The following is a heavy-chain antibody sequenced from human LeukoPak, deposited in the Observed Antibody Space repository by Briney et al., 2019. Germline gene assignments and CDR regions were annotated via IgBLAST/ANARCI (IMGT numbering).Heavy chain of an antibody. CDR1: GNTFPRYD. D-gene: IGHD2-21*01. Sequence: ASVKVSCKASGNTFPRYDINWLRQAPGQGLEWVGWMNPNSGDTGYAQKFQGRVTMTRDTSATTAYLELSSLRSEDTAVYYCAVSMEGINCGGDCYGYWGQGTLVTVSS. V-gene: IGHV1-8*01. CDR2: MNPNSGDT. CDR3: AVSMEGINCGGDCYGY. J-gene: IGHJ4*02.